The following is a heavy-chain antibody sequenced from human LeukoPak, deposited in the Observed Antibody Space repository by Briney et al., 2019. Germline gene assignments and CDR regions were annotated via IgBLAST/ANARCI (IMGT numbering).Heavy chain of an antibody. CDR2: IYYSGST. V-gene: IGHV4-59*01. Sequence: PSETLSLTCTVSGVSISSYYWSWIRQPPGRGLEWIGYIYYSGSTNYNPSLKSRVTISVDTSKNQFSLKLSSVTAADTAVYYCARGVGATFGNWGQGTLVTVSS. CDR1: GVSISSYY. CDR3: ARGVGATFGN. J-gene: IGHJ4*02. D-gene: IGHD1-26*01.